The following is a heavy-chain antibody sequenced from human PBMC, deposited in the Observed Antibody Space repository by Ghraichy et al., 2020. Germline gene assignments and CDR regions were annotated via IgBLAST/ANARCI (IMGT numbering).Heavy chain of an antibody. J-gene: IGHJ5*02. CDR2: IKSKTDGGTV. Sequence: GGSLRLSCAASGFTFSNAWMSWVRQAPGKGLEWVGRIKSKTDGGTVDYAAPVKGRFTISRDDSKNTVYLQMNSLKTEDTAVYYCSTVFVVSRGNPWGQGTLVTVSS. CDR3: STVFVVSRGNP. D-gene: IGHD2-2*01. CDR1: GFTFSNAW. V-gene: IGHV3-15*01.